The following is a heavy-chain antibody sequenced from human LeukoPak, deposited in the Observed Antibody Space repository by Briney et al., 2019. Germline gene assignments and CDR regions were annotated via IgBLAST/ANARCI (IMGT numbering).Heavy chain of an antibody. Sequence: GATVKVSCKTSGYTFTSYGISWVRQAPGQGLEWMGWIGVYSNKTKYAENFQGRVTMTTDTSTSTAYMELRNLRSDDTAVYFCAREEFCPTSSCYHNWFDPWGQGTLVIVSS. CDR3: AREEFCPTSSCYHNWFDP. CDR2: IGVYSNKT. J-gene: IGHJ5*02. D-gene: IGHD2-2*01. V-gene: IGHV1-18*01. CDR1: GYTFTSYG.